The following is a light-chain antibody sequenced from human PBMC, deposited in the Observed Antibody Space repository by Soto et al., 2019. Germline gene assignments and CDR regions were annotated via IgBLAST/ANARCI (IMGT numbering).Light chain of an antibody. CDR3: QQYGDWPPET. J-gene: IGKJ2*01. CDR1: QSVSRN. V-gene: IGKV3-15*01. CDR2: GAS. Sequence: EVVLTQSPATLSVSPGDRATLSCRASQSVSRNLAWYQQKPGQAPRLLIYGASTRATGVPARFSGSGSATEFTLSISSLQSEDVAGYYCQQYGDWPPETFGQGTKL.